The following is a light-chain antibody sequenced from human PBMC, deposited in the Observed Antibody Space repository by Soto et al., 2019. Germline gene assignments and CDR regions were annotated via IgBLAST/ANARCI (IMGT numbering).Light chain of an antibody. Sequence: ERVMTQSPATVSVTPGERATLTCRASQSISSNLAWYQQKPGQAPRLLMFRTSTRATGVPARFSGSGSGTEFTLTISSLQSEDFAVYYCQQYNNWPPSITFGQGTRLEI. CDR1: QSISSN. V-gene: IGKV3-15*01. J-gene: IGKJ5*01. CDR3: QQYNNWPPSIT. CDR2: RTS.